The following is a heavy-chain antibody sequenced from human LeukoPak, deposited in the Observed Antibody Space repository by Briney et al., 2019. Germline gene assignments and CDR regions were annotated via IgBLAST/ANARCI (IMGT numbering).Heavy chain of an antibody. J-gene: IGHJ5*02. CDR2: INPNSGGT. D-gene: IGHD6-13*01. V-gene: IGHV1-2*02. CDR1: GYTFTGYY. Sequence: ASVKVSCKASGYTFTGYYMHWVRQAPGQGLEGMGWINPNSGGTNYAQKFQGRVTMTRDTSISTAYMELSRLRSDDTAVYYCARGLPCLAAAGTSRGWFDPWGQGTLVTVSS. CDR3: ARGLPCLAAAGTSRGWFDP.